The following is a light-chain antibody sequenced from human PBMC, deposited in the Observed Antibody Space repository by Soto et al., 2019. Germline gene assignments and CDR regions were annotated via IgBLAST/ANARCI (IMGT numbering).Light chain of an antibody. J-gene: IGKJ1*01. V-gene: IGKV3-20*01. CDR2: GAS. CDR3: QQYGSSPRT. Sequence: EIVLTQSPGTLSLSPGERATLSCRASQSVSSSYLAWYQQKPGQAPRLLIYGASSRATGIPDRFSGSGSGTDFTRTNSRLEPEDFAVYYCQQYGSSPRTFGQGTKVEIK. CDR1: QSVSSSY.